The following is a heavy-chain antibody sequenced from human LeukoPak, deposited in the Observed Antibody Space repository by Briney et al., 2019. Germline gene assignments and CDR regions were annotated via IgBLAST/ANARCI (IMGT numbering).Heavy chain of an antibody. Sequence: PGGSLRLSCAASGFTFYTYSMNWVRQAPGKGLEWVGRIKSKTDGGTTDYAAPVKGRFTISRDDSKNTLYLQMNSLKTEDTAVYYCTTDGPFSCSSTSCYGDYYYYMDVWGKGTTVTVSS. D-gene: IGHD2-2*01. J-gene: IGHJ6*03. CDR1: GFTFYTYS. CDR2: IKSKTDGGTT. CDR3: TTDGPFSCSSTSCYGDYYYYMDV. V-gene: IGHV3-15*01.